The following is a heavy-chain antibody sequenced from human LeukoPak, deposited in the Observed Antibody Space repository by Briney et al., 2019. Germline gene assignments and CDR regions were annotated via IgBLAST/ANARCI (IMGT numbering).Heavy chain of an antibody. D-gene: IGHD3-10*01. CDR2: IYYTGST. Sequence: SETLSLTCTGSGGSISPYYWTWIRQPPGKGLESIGYIYYTGSTNYSPSLKSRVTISLDTSRSQFSLKLSSVTAADTAVYYCARVPPPLDSFGADSWGQGTLVTVSS. V-gene: IGHV4-59*01. CDR1: GGSISPYY. J-gene: IGHJ5*02. CDR3: ARVPPPLDSFGADS.